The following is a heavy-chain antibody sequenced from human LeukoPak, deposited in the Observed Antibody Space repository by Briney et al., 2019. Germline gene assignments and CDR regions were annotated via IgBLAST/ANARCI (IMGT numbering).Heavy chain of an antibody. Sequence: AAVKVSCKTSGYNFIDYYMHWVRQAPGQGLKWMGWVNPVRGGTSIAQKFQDRISLTRDSSITTFLEVTWLTSDDTAIYYCARADRLVGSPYLIGPWGQGTLVTVSS. CDR1: GYNFIDYY. D-gene: IGHD1-26*01. V-gene: IGHV1-2*02. J-gene: IGHJ5*02. CDR2: VNPVRGGT. CDR3: ARADRLVGSPYLIGP.